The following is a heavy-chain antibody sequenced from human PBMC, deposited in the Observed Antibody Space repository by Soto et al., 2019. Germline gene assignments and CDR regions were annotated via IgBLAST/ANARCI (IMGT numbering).Heavy chain of an antibody. CDR2: INHSGST. CDR3: ARASPLSRFDYSSSWYYHYYYMDV. D-gene: IGHD6-13*01. Sequence: TSETLSLTCAVYGGSFSGYDWSWIRQPPGKGLEWIGEINHSGSTNYNPSLKSRVTISVATSKNQFSLKLSSVTAADPAVYYCARASPLSRFDYSSSWYYHYYYMDVWGKGTTVTVSS. CDR1: GGSFSGYD. J-gene: IGHJ6*03. V-gene: IGHV4-34*01.